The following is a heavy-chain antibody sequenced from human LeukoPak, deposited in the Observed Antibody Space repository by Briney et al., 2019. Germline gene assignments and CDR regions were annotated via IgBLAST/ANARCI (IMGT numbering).Heavy chain of an antibody. CDR3: ARDRTTGEFDY. V-gene: IGHV4-31*03. J-gene: IGHJ4*02. CDR1: GGSISSGGYY. CDR2: IYYSGST. Sequence: SETLSLTCTVSGGSISSGGYYWSWIRQHPGKGLEWIGYIYYSGSTYYNPSLKSRVTISVDMSKNQFSLKLSSVTAADTAVYYCARDRTTGEFDYWGQGTLVTVSS. D-gene: IGHD1-7*01.